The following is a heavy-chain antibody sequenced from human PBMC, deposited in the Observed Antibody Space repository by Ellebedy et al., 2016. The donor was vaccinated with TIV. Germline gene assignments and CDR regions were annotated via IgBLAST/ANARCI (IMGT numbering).Heavy chain of an antibody. Sequence: GGSLRLXXTASGFSFSSYWMSWVRQAPGKGPEWVANIDQHGGEKYHVDSVKGRFTISRDNAKNSLYLQMNSLRAEDTALYYCAKGGRGAYCGGDCYLGAFDIWGQGTMVTVSS. CDR2: IDQHGGEK. V-gene: IGHV3-7*03. D-gene: IGHD2-21*01. CDR3: AKGGRGAYCGGDCYLGAFDI. J-gene: IGHJ3*02. CDR1: GFSFSSYW.